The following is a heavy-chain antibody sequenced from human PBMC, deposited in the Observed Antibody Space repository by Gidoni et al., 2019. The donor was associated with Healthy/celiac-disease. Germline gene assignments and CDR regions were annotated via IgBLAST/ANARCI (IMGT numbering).Heavy chain of an antibody. D-gene: IGHD2-15*01. Sequence: QVQLHESGPGLVKPSQTLSLTCTVSGGSISSGSYYWSWIRQPAGKGLEWIGRIYTSGSTNYNPSLKSRVTISVDTSKNQFSLKLSSVTAADTAVYYCASLCSGGSCYGAWFDYWGQGTLVTVSS. CDR3: ASLCSGGSCYGAWFDY. V-gene: IGHV4-61*02. J-gene: IGHJ4*02. CDR1: GGSISSGSYY. CDR2: IYTSGST.